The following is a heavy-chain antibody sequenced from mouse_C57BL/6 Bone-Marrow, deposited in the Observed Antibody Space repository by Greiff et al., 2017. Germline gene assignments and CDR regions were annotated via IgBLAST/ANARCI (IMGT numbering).Heavy chain of an antibody. J-gene: IGHJ3*01. CDR1: GYTFTSYG. V-gene: IGHV1-81*01. CDR2: IYPRSGNT. Sequence: QVQLKQSGAELARPGASVKLSCKASGYTFTSYGISWVKQRTGQGLEWIGEIYPRSGNTYYNEKFKGKATLTADKSSSTAYMELRSLTSEDSAVYFCARRPWLAYWGQETLDTVS. CDR3: ARRPWLAY.